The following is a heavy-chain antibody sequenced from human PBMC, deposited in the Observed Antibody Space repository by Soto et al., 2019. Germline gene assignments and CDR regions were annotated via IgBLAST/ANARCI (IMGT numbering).Heavy chain of an antibody. Sequence: GGSLRLSCAASGFTFSSYAMSWVRQAPGKGLEWVSAISGSGSRKYYADSVKGRFTISRDNAKNSLYLQMNSLRAEDTAVYYCARDSVAGTGSDWGQGTLVTVSS. V-gene: IGHV3-23*01. CDR2: ISGSGSRK. CDR3: ARDSVAGTGSD. CDR1: GFTFSSYA. D-gene: IGHD6-19*01. J-gene: IGHJ4*02.